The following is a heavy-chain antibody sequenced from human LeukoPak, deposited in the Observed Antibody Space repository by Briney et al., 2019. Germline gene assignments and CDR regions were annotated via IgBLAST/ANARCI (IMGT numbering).Heavy chain of an antibody. D-gene: IGHD6-6*01. CDR1: GYTFTGYY. V-gene: IGHV1-8*02. J-gene: IGHJ6*03. CDR2: MNPNSGNT. CDR3: ARGARIAARAAYMDV. Sequence: ASVKVSCKASGYTFTGYYMHWVRQAPGQGLEWMGWMNPNSGNTGYAQKFQGRVTMTRNTSISTAYMELSSLRSEDTAVYYCARGARIAARAAYMDVWGKGTTVTVSS.